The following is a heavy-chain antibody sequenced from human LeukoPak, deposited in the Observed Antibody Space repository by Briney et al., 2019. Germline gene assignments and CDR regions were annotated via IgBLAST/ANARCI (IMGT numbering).Heavy chain of an antibody. CDR1: GGSFSGYY. V-gene: IGHV4-34*01. Sequence: SGTLSLTCAVYGGSFSGYYWSWIRHPPGKGLEWIGEINHSGSTNYNPSLKSRVTISVDTSKNQFSLKLSSVTAADTAVYYCAGRESDGSGSRTFDYWGQGTLVTVSS. D-gene: IGHD3-10*01. CDR3: AGRESDGSGSRTFDY. CDR2: INHSGST. J-gene: IGHJ4*02.